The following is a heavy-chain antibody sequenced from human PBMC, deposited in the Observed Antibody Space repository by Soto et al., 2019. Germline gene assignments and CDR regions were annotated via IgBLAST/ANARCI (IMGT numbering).Heavy chain of an antibody. CDR1: GFTFSSYW. V-gene: IGHV3-74*01. Sequence: EVQLVESGGGLVQPGGSLRLSCAGSGFTFSSYWMHWVRQVQGKGLVWVSRINSDGSSTDYADSVKGRFTISRDNAKNTLYLQMNSLRAEDTAVYYCARYYQNYYYGMDVWGQGTMVTVSS. CDR3: ARYYQNYYYGMDV. CDR2: INSDGSST. D-gene: IGHD2-2*01. J-gene: IGHJ6*02.